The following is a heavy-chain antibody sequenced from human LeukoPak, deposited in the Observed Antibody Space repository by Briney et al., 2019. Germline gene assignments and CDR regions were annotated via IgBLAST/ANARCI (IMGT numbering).Heavy chain of an antibody. V-gene: IGHV4-59*01. CDR3: ARAPGRLRSLDY. CDR2: IYYSGST. D-gene: IGHD3-10*01. CDR1: GGSISSYY. Sequence: PSETLSLTCTVSGGSISSYYWNWIRQPPGKGLEWIGYIYYSGSTNYSPSLKSRVTISVDTSKNQFSLNLTSVTVADTAVYYCARAPGRLRSLDYWGQGTLVTVSS. J-gene: IGHJ4*02.